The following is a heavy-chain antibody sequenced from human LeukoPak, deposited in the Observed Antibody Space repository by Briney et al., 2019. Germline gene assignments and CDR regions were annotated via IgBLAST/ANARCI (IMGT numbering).Heavy chain of an antibody. D-gene: IGHD1-26*01. CDR3: ARDSGRFSISGSYRY. J-gene: IGHJ4*02. Sequence: SVKVSCKASGYTFTGYYMHWVRQAPGQGLEWMGWINPNSGGTNYAQKFQGWVTMTRDTSISTAYMELSRLRSDDTAVYYCARDSGRFSISGSYRYWGQGTLVTVSS. CDR1: GYTFTGYY. V-gene: IGHV1-2*04. CDR2: INPNSGGT.